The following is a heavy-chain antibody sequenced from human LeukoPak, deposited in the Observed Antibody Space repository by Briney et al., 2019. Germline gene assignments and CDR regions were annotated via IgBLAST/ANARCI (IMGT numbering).Heavy chain of an antibody. CDR3: AKDYGSGSYYGLDY. J-gene: IGHJ4*02. CDR1: GFTFDDYA. D-gene: IGHD3-10*01. Sequence: GGSLRLSCAASGFTFDDYAMHWVRQAPGKGLEWVSLISWDGGRTYYADSVKGRFTISRVNSKNSLYLQMNSLRAEDTALYYCAKDYGSGSYYGLDYWGQGTLVTVSS. CDR2: ISWDGGRT. V-gene: IGHV3-43D*03.